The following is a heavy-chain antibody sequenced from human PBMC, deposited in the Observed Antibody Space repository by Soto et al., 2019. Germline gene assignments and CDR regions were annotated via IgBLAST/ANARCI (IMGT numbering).Heavy chain of an antibody. J-gene: IGHJ4*02. CDR3: ARVPQYQLILDY. D-gene: IGHD2-2*01. Sequence: SETLSLTCTVSGGSISSYYWSWIRQPPGKGLEWIGYIYYSGSTNYNPSLKSRVTISVDTSKNQFSLKLSSVTAADTAVYYCARVPQYQLILDYWGQGTLVTVSS. CDR2: IYYSGST. CDR1: GGSISSYY. V-gene: IGHV4-59*01.